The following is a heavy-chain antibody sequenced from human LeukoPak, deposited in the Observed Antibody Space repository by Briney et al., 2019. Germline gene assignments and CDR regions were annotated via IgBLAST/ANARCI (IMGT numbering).Heavy chain of an antibody. D-gene: IGHD2/OR15-2a*01. CDR2: INPNSGGT. Sequence: GASVTVSCKASGYTFTVYYMHWVRQAPGQGLEWMGWINPNSGGTNYAQKFQGRVTMTRDTSISTAYMELSRLRSDDTAIYYCARGEDLYAPYFDYWGQGTLVTVSS. V-gene: IGHV1-2*02. CDR3: ARGEDLYAPYFDY. J-gene: IGHJ4*02. CDR1: GYTFTVYY.